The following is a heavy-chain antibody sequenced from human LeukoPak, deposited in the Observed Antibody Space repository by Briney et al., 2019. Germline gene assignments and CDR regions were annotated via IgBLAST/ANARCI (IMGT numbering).Heavy chain of an antibody. CDR1: GYTFTSYG. CDR3: ARVSHSSSWLNWFDP. Sequence: ASVKVSCKASGYTFTSYGISWVRQAPGQGLEWMGWISAYNGNTNYAQKLQGRVTMTTDTSTSTAYMELRSLRSDDTAVYYCARVSHSSSWLNWFDPWGQGTLVTVSS. D-gene: IGHD6-13*01. CDR2: ISAYNGNT. J-gene: IGHJ5*02. V-gene: IGHV1-18*01.